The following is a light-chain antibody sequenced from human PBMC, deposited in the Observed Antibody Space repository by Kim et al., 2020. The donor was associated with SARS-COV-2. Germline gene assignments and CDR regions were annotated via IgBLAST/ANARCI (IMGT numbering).Light chain of an antibody. CDR1: QGISSN. Sequence: ASVGDRVTITCRASQGISSNVAWYQQKPGDVPKLLIYYASALLSGVPCRFSGSGSGTDFTLTISSLQPEDVATYYCQKYNGAPWTFGQGTKVDIK. CDR2: YAS. V-gene: IGKV1-27*01. J-gene: IGKJ1*01. CDR3: QKYNGAPWT.